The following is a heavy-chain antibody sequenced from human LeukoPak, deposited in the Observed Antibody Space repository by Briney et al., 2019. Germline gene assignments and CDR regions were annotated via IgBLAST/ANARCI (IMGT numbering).Heavy chain of an antibody. CDR2: IRDSGSST. D-gene: IGHD1-26*01. Sequence: GGSLRLSCAASGFTFSSYSMNWVRQAPGKGLEWVSAIRDSGSSTHYADSVKGRFTTSRDNSKNTLFLQMNSLRAEDTAIYYCAKYGPQDSGSSHFDYWGQGALVTVSS. CDR3: AKYGPQDSGSSHFDY. CDR1: GFTFSSYS. J-gene: IGHJ4*02. V-gene: IGHV3-23*01.